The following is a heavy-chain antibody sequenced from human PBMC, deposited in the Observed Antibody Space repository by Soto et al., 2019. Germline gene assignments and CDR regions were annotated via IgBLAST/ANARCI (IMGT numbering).Heavy chain of an antibody. Sequence: EVQVVESGGGLIQPGGSLRLSCAASGFTLSGYWMHWVRQVPGKGLVWVSRINSVGSSPSYADSVKGRFTNSRDNAKNTLYLQMNTPSAEDTAVYYCARGGGYSTSALDYWGQGGLVTVSS. CDR1: GFTLSGYW. CDR3: ARGGGYSTSALDY. J-gene: IGHJ4*02. CDR2: INSVGSSP. V-gene: IGHV3-74*01. D-gene: IGHD6-6*01.